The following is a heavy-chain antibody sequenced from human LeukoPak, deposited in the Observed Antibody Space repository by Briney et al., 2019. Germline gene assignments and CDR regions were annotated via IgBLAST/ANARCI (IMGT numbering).Heavy chain of an antibody. CDR1: GYTFTGYY. CDR3: ARDRRYSGSYYSPSRDY. D-gene: IGHD1-26*01. V-gene: IGHV1-2*02. Sequence: ASVKVSCKASGYTFTGYYMHWVRQAPGQGLEWMGWIKPNSGGTNYAQKFQGRVTMTRDTSISTAYMELSRLRSDDTAVYYCARDRRYSGSYYSPSRDYWGQGTLVTVSS. CDR2: IKPNSGGT. J-gene: IGHJ4*02.